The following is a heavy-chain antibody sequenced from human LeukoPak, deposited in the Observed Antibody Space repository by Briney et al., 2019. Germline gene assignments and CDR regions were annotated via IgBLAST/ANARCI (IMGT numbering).Heavy chain of an antibody. Sequence: ASVKVPCKASGYTFTGYYMHWVRQAPGQGLEWMGWINPNSGGTNYAQKFQGRVTMTRDTSISTAYMELSRLRSDDTAVYYCARAGGTIFGVVITASDYWGQGTLVTVSS. D-gene: IGHD3-3*01. CDR3: ARAGGTIFGVVITASDY. CDR2: INPNSGGT. J-gene: IGHJ4*02. CDR1: GYTFTGYY. V-gene: IGHV1-2*02.